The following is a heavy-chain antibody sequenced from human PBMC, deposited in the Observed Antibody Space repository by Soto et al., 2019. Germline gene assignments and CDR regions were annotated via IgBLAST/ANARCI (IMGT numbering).Heavy chain of an antibody. CDR2: IDYSGST. J-gene: IGHJ3*02. Sequence: PSETLSLTCTVSGGTIRSSNYYWAWIRQPPGKGLEWIGSIDYSGSTYYNPSLKSRVTISVDTSKNHFSLKLGSVTAADTAVYYCARNPSTSSIGSFDIWGQGRMVTVSS. V-gene: IGHV4-39*02. CDR3: ARNPSTSSIGSFDI. D-gene: IGHD6-6*01. CDR1: GGTIRSSNYY.